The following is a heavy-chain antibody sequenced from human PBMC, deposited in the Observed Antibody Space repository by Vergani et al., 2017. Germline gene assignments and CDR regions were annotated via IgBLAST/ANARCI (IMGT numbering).Heavy chain of an antibody. CDR3: ATKSCGTPGCQIGYFRE. Sequence: QVHLLESGGGVVQPGRSLRLSCVVSGFTSSYYGMHWVRQAPGKGLEWVAVISYDGTQKYYADSVKGRFTISRDNSKSTLYLQMNSLRTEDTAVYYCATKSCGTPGCQIGYFREWGQGTLVNVSS. V-gene: IGHV3-30*03. D-gene: IGHD1-1*01. CDR2: ISYDGTQK. CDR1: GFTSSYYG. J-gene: IGHJ1*01.